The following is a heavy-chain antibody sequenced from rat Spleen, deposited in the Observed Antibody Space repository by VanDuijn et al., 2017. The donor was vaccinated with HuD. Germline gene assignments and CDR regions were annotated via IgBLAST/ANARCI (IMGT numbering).Heavy chain of an antibody. J-gene: IGHJ3*01. CDR1: GFILSDYY. V-gene: IGHV5-20*01. Sequence: EVQLVESDGGLVQPGRSLKLSCAASGFILSDYYMAWVRQAPTKGLEWVASISYDGGSSYYRDSVKGRFTISRDNAKSSLYLQMASLRSEDTATYYCARVGRSRLQGFANWGKGTLVTVSS. D-gene: IGHD1-1*01. CDR2: ISYDGGSS. CDR3: ARVGRSRLQGFAN.